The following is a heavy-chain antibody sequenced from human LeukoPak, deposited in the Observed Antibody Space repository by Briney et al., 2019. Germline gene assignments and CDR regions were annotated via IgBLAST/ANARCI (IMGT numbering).Heavy chain of an antibody. CDR3: AKVLGYCSGGNCYIVDY. CDR1: GFTFSSSA. J-gene: IGHJ4*02. V-gene: IGHV3-23*01. Sequence: PGGSLRLSCAASGFTFSSSAMSWVRQAPGKGLEWVAGISDSGGRMYYPDSVKGRFTISRDNSKNTLYLQMGSLRGGDTALYYCAKVLGYCSGGNCYIVDYWGQGTLVTVSS. D-gene: IGHD2-15*01. CDR2: ISDSGGRM.